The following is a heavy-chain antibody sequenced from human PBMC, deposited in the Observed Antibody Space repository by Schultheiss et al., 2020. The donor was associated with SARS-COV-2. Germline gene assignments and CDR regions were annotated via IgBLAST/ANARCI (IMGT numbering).Heavy chain of an antibody. D-gene: IGHD3-22*01. CDR1: GFTFDDYA. J-gene: IGHJ6*02. Sequence: SLKISCAASGFTFDDYAMHWVRQAPGKGLEWVSGISWNSGSIGYADSVKGRFTISRDNAKNTLYLQMNSLRAEDTAVYYCAKDLGGRDYYDRSYYYYYGMDVWGQGTTVTVSS. V-gene: IGHV3-9*01. CDR2: ISWNSGSI. CDR3: AKDLGGRDYYDRSYYYYYGMDV.